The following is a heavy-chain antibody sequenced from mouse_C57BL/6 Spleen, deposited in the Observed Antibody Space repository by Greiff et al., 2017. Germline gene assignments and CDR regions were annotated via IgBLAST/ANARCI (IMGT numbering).Heavy chain of an antibody. V-gene: IGHV1-59*01. CDR2: IDPSDSYT. J-gene: IGHJ2*01. D-gene: IGHD1-1*01. CDR1: GYTFTSYW. CDR3: ARECYGSSYYFDY. Sequence: QVQLQQPGAELVRPGTSVKLSCKASGYTFTSYWMHWVKQRPGQGLEWIGVIDPSDSYTNYNQKFKGKATLTVDTSSSTAYMQLSSLTSEDSAVYYWARECYGSSYYFDYWGQGTTLTVSS.